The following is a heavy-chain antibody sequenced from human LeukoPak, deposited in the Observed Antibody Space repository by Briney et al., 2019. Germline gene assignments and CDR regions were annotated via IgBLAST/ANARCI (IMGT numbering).Heavy chain of an antibody. D-gene: IGHD3-22*01. CDR2: INPNSGGT. CDR3: ASDLAPTYYYDSSGSTTLY. J-gene: IGHJ4*02. CDR1: GYTFTGYY. V-gene: IGHV1-2*02. Sequence: ASVKVSCXASGYTFTGYYMHWVRQAPGQGLEWMGWINPNSGGTNYAQKFQGRVTMTRDTSISTAYMELSRLRSDDTAVYYCASDLAPTYYYDSSGSTTLYWGQGTLVTVSS.